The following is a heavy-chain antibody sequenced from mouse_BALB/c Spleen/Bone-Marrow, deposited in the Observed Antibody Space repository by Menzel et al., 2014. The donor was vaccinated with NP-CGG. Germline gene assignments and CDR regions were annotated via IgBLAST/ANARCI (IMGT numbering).Heavy chain of an antibody. V-gene: IGHV3-8*02. CDR1: GDSITSGY. CDR2: ISYSGNT. J-gene: IGHJ2*01. D-gene: IGHD2-3*01. Sequence: EVKVVESGPSLVKPSQTLSLTCSVTGDSITSGYWNWIRKFPGNKLEYMGYISYSGNTYYNPSLKSRISITRDTSKNQYYLQSNSVTTEGTATYYCATYDGYCFDYWGQGTTLTVSS. CDR3: ATYDGYCFDY.